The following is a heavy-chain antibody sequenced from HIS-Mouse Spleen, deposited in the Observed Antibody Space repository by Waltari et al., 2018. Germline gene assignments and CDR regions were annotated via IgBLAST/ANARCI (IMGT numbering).Heavy chain of an antibody. D-gene: IGHD6-13*01. CDR1: GGSISSSSYY. Sequence: QLQLQESGPGLVKPSETLSLTCTVSGGSISSSSYYWDWIRQPPGKGLEWIGSIYYSGSTYYNPALRSRVTISVDTSKNQCSLKLSSVTAADTAVYYCAREIPYSSSWYDWYFDLWGRGTLVTVSS. CDR2: IYYSGST. J-gene: IGHJ2*01. V-gene: IGHV4-39*07. CDR3: AREIPYSSSWYDWYFDL.